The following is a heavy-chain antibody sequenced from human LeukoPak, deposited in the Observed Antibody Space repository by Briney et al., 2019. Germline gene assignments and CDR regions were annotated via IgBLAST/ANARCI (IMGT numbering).Heavy chain of an antibody. D-gene: IGHD6-13*01. J-gene: IGHJ6*03. Sequence: SETLSLTCAVYGGSFSGYYWSWIRQPPGKGLEWIGEINHSGSTNYNPSLKSRVTISVDTSKNQFSLKLSSVTAADTAVYYCARRLRIAAAGNPGAVGGYYYYYYMDVWGKGTTVTISS. CDR2: INHSGST. CDR3: ARRLRIAAAGNPGAVGGYYYYYYMDV. V-gene: IGHV4-34*01. CDR1: GGSFSGYY.